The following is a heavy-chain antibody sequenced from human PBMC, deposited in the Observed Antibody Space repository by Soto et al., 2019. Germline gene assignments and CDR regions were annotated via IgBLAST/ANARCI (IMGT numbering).Heavy chain of an antibody. V-gene: IGHV1-69*12. Sequence: QVQLVQSGAEVKKPGSSVKVSCKASGGTFSSYAISWVRQAPGQGLEWMGGIIPIFGTANYAKKFQGRVTITADESTSTAYMELSSLRSEDTAVYYCARPTGGGTDYGGNSDAFDIWGQGTMVTVSS. CDR2: IIPIFGTA. CDR1: GGTFSSYA. D-gene: IGHD4-17*01. CDR3: ARPTGGGTDYGGNSDAFDI. J-gene: IGHJ3*02.